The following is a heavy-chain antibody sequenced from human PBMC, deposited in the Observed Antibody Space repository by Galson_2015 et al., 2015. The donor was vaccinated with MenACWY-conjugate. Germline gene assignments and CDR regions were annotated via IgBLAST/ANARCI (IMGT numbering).Heavy chain of an antibody. V-gene: IGHV3-15*01. CDR2: IKSKPDGGTT. CDR1: GFTFSNAW. Sequence: SLRLSCATSGFTFSNAWMSWVRQAPGKGLEWVGHIKSKPDGGTTDYAAPVKGRFTISRDEPRNTLYLQMNSLKTEDTAVYFCAARRGYSSGPYFDFWGQRTLVTVSS. CDR3: AARRGYSSGPYFDF. J-gene: IGHJ4*02. D-gene: IGHD5-18*01.